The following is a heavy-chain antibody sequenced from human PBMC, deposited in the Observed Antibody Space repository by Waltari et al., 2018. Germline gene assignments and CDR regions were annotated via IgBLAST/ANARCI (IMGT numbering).Heavy chain of an antibody. D-gene: IGHD2-2*01. Sequence: QVQLQPWGAGLLKPSETLSLTCAVYGGAFSGYYCSWIRPPPGQCMEWIGEINHSGSTNYNPSLKSRVTISVDTSKNQFSLKLSSVTAADTAVYYCARMAYCSSTSCSPPYYYYYMDVWGKGTTVTVSS. J-gene: IGHJ6*03. CDR2: INHSGST. CDR1: GGAFSGYY. V-gene: IGHV4-34*01. CDR3: ARMAYCSSTSCSPPYYYYYMDV.